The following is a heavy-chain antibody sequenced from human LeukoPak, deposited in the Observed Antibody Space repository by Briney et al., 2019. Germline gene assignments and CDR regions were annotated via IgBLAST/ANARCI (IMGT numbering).Heavy chain of an antibody. J-gene: IGHJ4*02. D-gene: IGHD3-16*01. CDR2: INPNSGGT. CDR1: GYTFTGYY. CDR3: ASLNLGGYYFDY. V-gene: IGHV1-2*02. Sequence: ASVKVSCKASGYTFTGYYMHWVRQAPGQGLEWMGWINPNSGGTNYAQKFQGRVTMTRDTSISTAYMELRSLRSDDTAVYYCASLNLGGYYFDYWGQGTLVTVSS.